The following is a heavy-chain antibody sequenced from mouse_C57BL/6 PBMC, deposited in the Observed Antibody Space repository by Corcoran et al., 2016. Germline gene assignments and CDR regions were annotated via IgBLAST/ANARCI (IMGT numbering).Heavy chain of an antibody. D-gene: IGHD1-1*01. J-gene: IGHJ2*01. Sequence: EVQLQQSGPELVKPGASVKISCKASGYTFTDYYMNWVKQSHGKSLEWIGDINPNNGGTSYNQKFKGKATLTVDKSSSTAYMELRSLTSEDSAVYYCARLGYYYGSSVYFDYWGQGTTLTVSS. V-gene: IGHV1-26*01. CDR3: ARLGYYYGSSVYFDY. CDR1: GYTFTDYY. CDR2: INPNNGGT.